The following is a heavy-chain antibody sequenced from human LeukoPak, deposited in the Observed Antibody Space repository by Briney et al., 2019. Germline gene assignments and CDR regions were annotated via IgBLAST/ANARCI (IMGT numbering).Heavy chain of an antibody. J-gene: IGHJ4*02. V-gene: IGHV4-59*08. CDR2: IYYRGST. CDR3: ARRTTGTGPFDY. D-gene: IGHD1-1*01. CDR1: GGSISSYY. Sequence: SETLSLTCTVSGGSISSYYWSWIRQPPGKGLEWIAYIYYRGSTNYNPSLKSRVTISVDTSKNQFSLKLTSVTAADTAVYYCARRTTGTGPFDYWGQGTLVTVSS.